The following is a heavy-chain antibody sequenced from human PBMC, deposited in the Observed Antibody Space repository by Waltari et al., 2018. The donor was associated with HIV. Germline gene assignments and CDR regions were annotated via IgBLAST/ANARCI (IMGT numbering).Heavy chain of an antibody. CDR2: ITPIFKTT. CDR1: GDTFRTYT. V-gene: IGHV1-69*01. Sequence: QVQPVQSGAEVKKPGSSVKVSCRASGDTFRTYTISWVRQAPGQGLEWMGGITPIFKTTKYAQKFQGRVTLTADESTRTTYMELTSLRSDDTAMYYCARNGDYAPAYWGQGTLVTVSS. J-gene: IGHJ4*02. D-gene: IGHD4-17*01. CDR3: ARNGDYAPAY.